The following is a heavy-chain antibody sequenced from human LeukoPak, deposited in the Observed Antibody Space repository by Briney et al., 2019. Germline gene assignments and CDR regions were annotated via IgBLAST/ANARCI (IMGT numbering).Heavy chain of an antibody. CDR3: ARHFVVGATTDWFDP. CDR1: GVSISSYY. Sequence: SETLSLTCTVSGVSISSYYWSWIRQPPGKGLEWVGYIYTSGSTNYNPSLESRVTISVDTSKNQFSLKLSSVTAADTAVYYCARHFVVGATTDWFDPWGQGTLVTVSS. J-gene: IGHJ5*02. V-gene: IGHV4-4*09. CDR2: IYTSGST. D-gene: IGHD1-26*01.